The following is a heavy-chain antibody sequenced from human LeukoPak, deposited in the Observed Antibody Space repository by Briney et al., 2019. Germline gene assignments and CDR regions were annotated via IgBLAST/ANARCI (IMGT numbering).Heavy chain of an antibody. J-gene: IGHJ4*02. CDR3: ARRFDY. CDR1: GFTFSSYG. V-gene: IGHV3-48*01. Sequence: GGSLRLSCAASGFTFSSYGMNWVRQAPGKGLEWISYISESSDTIYYADSVKGRFTISRDNAKNSLYLQMNSLRAEDTALYYCARRFDYWGQGTLVTVSS. CDR2: ISESSDTI.